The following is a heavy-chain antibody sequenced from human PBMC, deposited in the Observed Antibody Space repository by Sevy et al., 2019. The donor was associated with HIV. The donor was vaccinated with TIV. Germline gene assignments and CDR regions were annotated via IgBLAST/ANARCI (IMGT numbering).Heavy chain of an antibody. CDR2: ISPKGGGT. CDR1: GYTFTAYQ. CDR3: AMDLSGDKITFFDF. Sequence: ASVKVSCNPSGYTFTAYQMHWVRQAPGQGLEWLGRISPKGGGTKYAQNFSGRITLTRDTSIVTFYMKLSNLTPDDTAVYYCAMDLSGDKITFFDFWGQGTLVTVSS. J-gene: IGHJ4*02. D-gene: IGHD5-12*01. V-gene: IGHV1-2*06.